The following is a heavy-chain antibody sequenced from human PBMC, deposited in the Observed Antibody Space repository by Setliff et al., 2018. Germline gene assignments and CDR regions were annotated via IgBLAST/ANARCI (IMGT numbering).Heavy chain of an antibody. CDR2: IDWDDDK. Sequence: TLSLTCTVSGGSISSHYWSWIRQSPGKALEWLARIDWDDDKFYSTSLKTRLTISKDTSKNQVVLTMTNMDPVDTATYYCARIMGSWYLDYWGQGTLVTVSS. CDR1: GGSISSHYW. D-gene: IGHD6-13*01. V-gene: IGHV2-70*16. CDR3: ARIMGSWYLDY. J-gene: IGHJ4*02.